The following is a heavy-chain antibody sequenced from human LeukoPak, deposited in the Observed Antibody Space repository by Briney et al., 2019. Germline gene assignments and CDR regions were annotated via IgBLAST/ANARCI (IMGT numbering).Heavy chain of an antibody. Sequence: GGSLRLSCAASGFTFNSLSINWVRQAPGKGLEWVSSITTNNNTYHADSVKGRFTISRDNAKNSLYLHMNSLRAEDTAVYYCAKDYFDRSGSRLQSFDIWGQGTMVTVSA. D-gene: IGHD3-22*01. CDR2: ITTNNNT. J-gene: IGHJ3*02. CDR3: AKDYFDRSGSRLQSFDI. V-gene: IGHV3-21*01. CDR1: GFTFNSLS.